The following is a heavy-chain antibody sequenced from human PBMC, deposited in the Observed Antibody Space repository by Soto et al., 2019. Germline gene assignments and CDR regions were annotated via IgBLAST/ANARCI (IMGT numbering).Heavy chain of an antibody. CDR2: IYWDGDI. D-gene: IGHD6-19*01. V-gene: IGHV2-5*02. CDR3: APTLPDKWLVLFDW. Sequence: QITLRESGPTLVEPTQTLTLTCTFSGFSLSTSGVGVGWIRQPPGKALDWLALIYWDGDIRYSASLKSRLPIPNDTSKHQVVLTMTHMDPVDTATYYCAPTLPDKWLVLFDWWGQGTLVTVSS. CDR1: GFSLSTSGVG. J-gene: IGHJ4*02.